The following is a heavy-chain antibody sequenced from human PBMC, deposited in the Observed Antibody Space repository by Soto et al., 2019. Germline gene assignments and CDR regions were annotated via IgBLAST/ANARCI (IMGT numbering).Heavy chain of an antibody. J-gene: IGHJ4*02. CDR2: IYYRGNT. CDR1: GDSINSDQYY. V-gene: IGHV4-39*01. CDR3: ARLECLAAISYYFDY. Sequence: QLQLQESGPGLVKPSETLSLTCSVSGDSINSDQYYWGWIGQPPGKGLEWIGSIYYRGNTYYYPSRKTRVTITLGKSKSQSSQTLTSVTAADSAAYFCARLECLAAISYYFDYWGQGTLVTVSS. D-gene: IGHD3-3*01.